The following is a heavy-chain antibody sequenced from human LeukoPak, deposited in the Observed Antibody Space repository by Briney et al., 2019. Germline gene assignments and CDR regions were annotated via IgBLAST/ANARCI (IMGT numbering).Heavy chain of an antibody. V-gene: IGHV4-39*01. CDR1: GGSISSSSYY. D-gene: IGHD2-15*01. Sequence: PSETLSLTXTVSGGSISSSSYYWGWIRQPPGKGLEWIGSIYYSGSTYYNPSLKSRVTISVDTSKNQFSLKATSVTAADTAVYYCVRHGGGYCSGGSCYVDYWGQGTLVTVSS. CDR3: VRHGGGYCSGGSCYVDY. CDR2: IYYSGST. J-gene: IGHJ4*02.